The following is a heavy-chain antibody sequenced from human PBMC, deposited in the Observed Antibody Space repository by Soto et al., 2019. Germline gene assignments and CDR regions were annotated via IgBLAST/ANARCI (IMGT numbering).Heavy chain of an antibody. V-gene: IGHV3-30*18. CDR1: GFTFSSYG. CDR3: AKEWRIAVAGPVDY. D-gene: IGHD6-19*01. Sequence: PGGSLRLSCAASGFTFSSYGMHWVRQAPGKGLEWVAVISYDGSNKYYADSVKGRFTISRDNSKNTLYLQMNSLRAEDTAVYYCAKEWRIAVAGPVDYWGQGTLVTVSS. CDR2: ISYDGSNK. J-gene: IGHJ4*02.